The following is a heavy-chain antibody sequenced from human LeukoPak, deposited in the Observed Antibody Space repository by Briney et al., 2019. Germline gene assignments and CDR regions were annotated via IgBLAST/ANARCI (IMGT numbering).Heavy chain of an antibody. CDR3: ARDAGIAAAGTLDV. D-gene: IGHD6-13*01. CDR1: GFTVSSNY. CDR2: TYSNGRT. Sequence: GGSLRLSCAASGFTVSSNYMSWVRQAPGKGLEWVSVTYSNGRTYYADSVKGRFTISRDISKNTLYLQMNSLRAEDTAVYYCARDAGIAAAGTLDVWGKGTTVTISS. V-gene: IGHV3-53*01. J-gene: IGHJ6*04.